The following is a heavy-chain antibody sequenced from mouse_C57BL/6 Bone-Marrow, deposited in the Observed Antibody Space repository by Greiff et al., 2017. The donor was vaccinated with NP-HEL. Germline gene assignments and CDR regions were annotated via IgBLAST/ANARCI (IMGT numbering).Heavy chain of an antibody. CDR3: ARWAYGSSYPFDY. V-gene: IGHV1-54*01. CDR2: INPGSGGT. J-gene: IGHJ2*01. Sequence: VMLVESGAELVRPGTSVKVSCKASGYAFTNYLIEWVKQRPGQGLEWIGVINPGSGGTNYNEKFKGKATLTADKSSSTAYMQLSSLTSEDSAVYFCARWAYGSSYPFDYWGQGTTLTVSS. D-gene: IGHD1-1*01. CDR1: GYAFTNYL.